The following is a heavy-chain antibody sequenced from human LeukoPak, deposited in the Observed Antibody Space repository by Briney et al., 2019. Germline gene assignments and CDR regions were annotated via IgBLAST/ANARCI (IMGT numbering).Heavy chain of an antibody. CDR3: ARDQKRITIFGVVKRAPFDY. J-gene: IGHJ4*02. D-gene: IGHD3-3*01. CDR1: GYTFTSYY. CDR2: INPSGGST. Sequence: ASVKDSCKASGYTFTSYYMHWVRQAPGQGLEWMGIINPSGGSTSYAQKFQGRVTMTRDTSTSTVYMELSSLRSEDTAVYYCARDQKRITIFGVVKRAPFDYWGQGTLVTVSS. V-gene: IGHV1-46*01.